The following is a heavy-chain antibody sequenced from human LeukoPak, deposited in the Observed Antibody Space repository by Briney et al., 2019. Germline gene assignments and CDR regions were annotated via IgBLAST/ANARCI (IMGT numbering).Heavy chain of an antibody. CDR2: IYTSGST. D-gene: IGHD4-17*01. CDR3: AKGGGDYAGGFFDY. CDR1: SGSISSGSYY. J-gene: IGHJ4*02. V-gene: IGHV4-61*02. Sequence: SETLSLTCTVSSGSISSGSYYWSWIRQPAGKGLEWIGRIYTSGSTNYNPSLKSRVTISVDTSKNQFSLKLSSVTAADTAVYYCAKGGGDYAGGFFDYWGQGTLVTVSS.